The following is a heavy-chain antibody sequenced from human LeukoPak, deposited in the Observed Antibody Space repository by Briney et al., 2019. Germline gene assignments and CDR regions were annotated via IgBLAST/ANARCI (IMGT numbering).Heavy chain of an antibody. D-gene: IGHD3-10*02. J-gene: IGHJ6*04. CDR2: ISSSVSTI. CDR1: GVTFSSYE. CDR3: AELGITMIGGV. Sequence: GGALRLSCAASGVTFSSYEMNWVRQAPGKGLEWVSYISSSVSTIYYADSVKGRFTISRDNAKNSLYLQMNSLRAEDTAVYYCAELGITMIGGVWGKGTMVTISS. V-gene: IGHV3-48*03.